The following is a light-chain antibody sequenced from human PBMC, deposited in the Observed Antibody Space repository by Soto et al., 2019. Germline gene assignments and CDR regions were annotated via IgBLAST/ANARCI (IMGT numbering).Light chain of an antibody. V-gene: IGKV2-28*01. Sequence: DIVMTQSPLSLPVTPGEPASISCRSSQSLLHRNGYNYLDWYLQKPGQSPQLLIYLGSHRASVVPDRFSGSGSGTDFTLKVSRVESEDVGVYYCMQALQTPLTFGGGTKVDIK. CDR2: LGS. J-gene: IGKJ4*01. CDR3: MQALQTPLT. CDR1: QSLLHRNGYNY.